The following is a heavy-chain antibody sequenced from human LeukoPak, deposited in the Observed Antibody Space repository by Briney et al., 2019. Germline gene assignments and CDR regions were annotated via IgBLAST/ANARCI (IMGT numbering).Heavy chain of an antibody. Sequence: SETLSLTCAVYGGSFSGYYWSWIRQPPGKGLEWIGEINHSGSTNYNPSLKSRVTISVDTSKNQFSPKLSSVTAADTAVYYCARYPNSSSWYERDAFDIWGQGTMVTVSS. CDR1: GGSFSGYY. CDR2: INHSGST. CDR3: ARYPNSSSWYERDAFDI. D-gene: IGHD6-13*01. V-gene: IGHV4-34*01. J-gene: IGHJ3*02.